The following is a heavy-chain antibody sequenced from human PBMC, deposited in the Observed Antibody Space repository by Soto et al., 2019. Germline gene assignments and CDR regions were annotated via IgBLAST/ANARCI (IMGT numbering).Heavy chain of an antibody. J-gene: IGHJ6*03. CDR2: IVVGSGNT. CDR3: ARDRCSSTSCYNGYYYMDV. V-gene: IGHV1-58*01. CDR1: GFTFTSSA. D-gene: IGHD2-2*02. Sequence: GASVKVSCKASGFTFTSSAVQWVRQARGQRLEWIGWIVVGSGNTNYAQKFQERVTITRDMSTSTAYMELRSLRSDDTAVYYCARDRCSSTSCYNGYYYMDVWGKGTTVTVSS.